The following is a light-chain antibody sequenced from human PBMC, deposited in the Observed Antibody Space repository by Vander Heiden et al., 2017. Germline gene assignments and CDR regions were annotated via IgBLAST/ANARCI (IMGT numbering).Light chain of an antibody. Sequence: QSVLPHPPSASGTPRQRVTISGSGSSSNIGSNYVYWYQQLPGTAPKLLIYRNNQRPSGVPDRFSGSKSGTSASLAISGLRSEDEADYYCAAWDDSLSGVVFGGGTKLTVL. V-gene: IGLV1-47*01. CDR3: AAWDDSLSGVV. CDR2: RNN. CDR1: SSNIGSNY. J-gene: IGLJ2*01.